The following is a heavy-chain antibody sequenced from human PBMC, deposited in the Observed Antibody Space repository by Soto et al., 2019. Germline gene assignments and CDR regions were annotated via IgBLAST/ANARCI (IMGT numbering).Heavy chain of an antibody. D-gene: IGHD5-12*01. CDR3: ARLGANGRDACDI. Sequence: THSRSCVISVDSVSSNSATWNCIRQTPSRGLEWLGRTYYRPKWYNDFAVSVKSRIIINPDTSKNQFSLQLNSVTPEDTAVYYCARLGANGRDACDICGQGTMVT. V-gene: IGHV6-1*01. CDR2: TYYRPKWYN. J-gene: IGHJ3*02. CDR1: VDSVSSNSAT.